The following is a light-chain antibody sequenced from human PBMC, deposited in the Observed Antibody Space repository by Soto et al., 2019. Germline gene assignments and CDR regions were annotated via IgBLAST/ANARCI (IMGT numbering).Light chain of an antibody. J-gene: IGLJ1*01. Sequence: QSVLTQPPSVSGAPGQRVTISCTGSSSNIGAGYDVHWYQQLPGTAPKLLIYGNTNRPSGVPERFSGSNSGTSASLAITGLQAEDEADYYCQSYDNSLSGSGVFGTGTKLTVL. V-gene: IGLV1-40*01. CDR1: SSNIGAGYD. CDR2: GNT. CDR3: QSYDNSLSGSGV.